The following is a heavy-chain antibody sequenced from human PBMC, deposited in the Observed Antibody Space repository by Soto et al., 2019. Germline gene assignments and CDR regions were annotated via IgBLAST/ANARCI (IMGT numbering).Heavy chain of an antibody. D-gene: IGHD4-17*01. CDR1: GFTFSSYG. CDR3: ARELATVTLNYFDY. V-gene: IGHV3-33*01. CDR2: IWYDGSNK. Sequence: QVQLVESGGGVVQPGRSLRLSCAASGFTFSSYGMHWVRQAPGKGLEWVAVIWYDGSNKYYADSVKGRFTISRDNPKNTLYLQMNSLRAEDTAVYYCARELATVTLNYFDYWGQGTLVTVSS. J-gene: IGHJ4*02.